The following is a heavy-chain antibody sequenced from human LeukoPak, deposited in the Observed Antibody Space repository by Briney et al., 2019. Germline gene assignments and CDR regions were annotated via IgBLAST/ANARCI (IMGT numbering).Heavy chain of an antibody. CDR3: ASLKGYSSSWPFDY. Sequence: ASVKVSCKASGYTFTSYGISWVRQAPGQGLEWMGWISAYNGNTNYAQKLQGRVTMTTDTSTSTAYMELRSLRSDDTAVYYCASLKGYSSSWPFDYWGQGTLVTVSS. J-gene: IGHJ4*02. V-gene: IGHV1-18*01. CDR2: ISAYNGNT. D-gene: IGHD6-13*01. CDR1: GYTFTSYG.